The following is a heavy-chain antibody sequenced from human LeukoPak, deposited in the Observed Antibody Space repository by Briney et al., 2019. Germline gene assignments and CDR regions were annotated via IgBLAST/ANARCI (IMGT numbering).Heavy chain of an antibody. Sequence: PSETLSLTCSVSGGSISSQFWSWIRQPAGKGLEWIGRIYSRGNTNYNPSLKSRLTMLVDTSKNQFSLKLSSVTAADTGVYYYASFPPPHQLVPFAGDAFDIWAQGTMVTVSS. CDR3: ASFPPPHQLVPFAGDAFDI. CDR1: GGSISSQF. J-gene: IGHJ3*02. CDR2: IYSRGNT. V-gene: IGHV4-4*07. D-gene: IGHD6-13*01.